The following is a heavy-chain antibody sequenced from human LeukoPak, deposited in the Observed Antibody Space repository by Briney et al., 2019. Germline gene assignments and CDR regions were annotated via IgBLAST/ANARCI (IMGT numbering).Heavy chain of an antibody. D-gene: IGHD1-26*01. J-gene: IGHJ4*02. Sequence: GGSLRLSCAVSGFTVTHAWMTWVRQVPGKGPEWIGRIKSNADGGTVDYAASVKGRFTLSRDDSVDTLYLQMDSLNTGDSGVYYCTTVPSAREDYWGQGTLVTVSS. V-gene: IGHV3-15*01. CDR2: IKSNADGGTV. CDR3: TTVPSAREDY. CDR1: GFTVTHAW.